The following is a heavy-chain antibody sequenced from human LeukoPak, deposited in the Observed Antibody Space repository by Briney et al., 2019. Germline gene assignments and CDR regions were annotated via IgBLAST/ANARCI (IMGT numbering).Heavy chain of an antibody. V-gene: IGHV3-7*03. CDR2: IKQDGSEK. CDR1: GFTFSSYW. Sequence: GGPLRFSCAASGFTFSSYWMSGVRHAPGKGLEWVANIKQDGSEKYYVDSVKDRFTISRDNAKNSLYLQINSLRAEDTAVYYCARGGVVATSLDYWGQGTLVTVSS. CDR3: ARGGVVATSLDY. J-gene: IGHJ4*02. D-gene: IGHD5-12*01.